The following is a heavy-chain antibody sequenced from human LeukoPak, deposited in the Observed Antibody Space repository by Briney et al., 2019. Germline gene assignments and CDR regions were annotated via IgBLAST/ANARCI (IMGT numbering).Heavy chain of an antibody. CDR1: GFTFSSYT. V-gene: IGHV3-21*01. J-gene: IGHJ5*02. D-gene: IGHD2-2*01. CDR3: ARDFGGYCSSTSCYLGWFDP. CDR2: ITSSLSYI. Sequence: PGGSLRLSCAASGFTFSSYTMNWVRQAPGKGLEWVSSITSSLSYIYYADSVKGRFTISRDNAKNSLYLQMNSLRAEDTAVYYCARDFGGYCSSTSCYLGWFDPWGQGTVVTVSS.